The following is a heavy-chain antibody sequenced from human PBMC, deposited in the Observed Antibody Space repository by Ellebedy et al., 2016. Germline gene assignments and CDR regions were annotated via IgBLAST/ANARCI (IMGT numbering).Heavy chain of an antibody. CDR1: GFTFSSDW. CDR3: ASHLGY. J-gene: IGHJ4*02. D-gene: IGHD7-27*01. V-gene: IGHV3-7*01. CDR2: IKKDGSEK. Sequence: GESLKISCAASGFTFSSDWMTWVRQAPGKGLEWVANIKKDGSEKYYVDSVEGRFTISRDNAKNSLYLQMNSLRAEDTAVYYCASHLGYWGQGTLVTVSS.